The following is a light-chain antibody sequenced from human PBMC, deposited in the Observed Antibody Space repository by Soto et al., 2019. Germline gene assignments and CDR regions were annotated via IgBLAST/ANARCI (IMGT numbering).Light chain of an antibody. CDR1: QSVSTC. V-gene: IGKV3-11*01. Sequence: EIVLTQSPATLSLSPGERATLSCRASQSVSTCLAWYQQKPGQAPRLLIYDASNRAAGIPARFSGSGSGTDFTLTVSNLESEDFAVYYCQQCNNGPLTFGGGTKVEIK. J-gene: IGKJ4*01. CDR2: DAS. CDR3: QQCNNGPLT.